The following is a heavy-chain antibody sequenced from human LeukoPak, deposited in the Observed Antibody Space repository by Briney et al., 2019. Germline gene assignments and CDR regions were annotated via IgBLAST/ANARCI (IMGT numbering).Heavy chain of an antibody. D-gene: IGHD3-10*01. V-gene: IGHV4-34*01. CDR1: GGSFSGYY. CDR3: ARPAIYYGSGSYYIN. J-gene: IGHJ4*02. CDR2: INHSGST. Sequence: SETLSLTCAVYGGSFSGYYWSWIRQPPGKGLEWIGEINHSGSTNYNPSLKSRVTISVDTSKNQFSLKLSSVTAADTAVYYCARPAIYYGSGSYYINWGQGTLVTVSS.